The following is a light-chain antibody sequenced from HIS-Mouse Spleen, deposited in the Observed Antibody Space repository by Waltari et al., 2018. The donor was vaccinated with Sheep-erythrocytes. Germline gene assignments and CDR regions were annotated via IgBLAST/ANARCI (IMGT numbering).Light chain of an antibody. Sequence: QSALTQPASVSGSPGQSITISCTGTSSDVGSYNLVSWYQQHPGKAPKLMIYEGSKRPSGVPNRFSGSKSGNTASLTFSGLQAEDEADYYCCSYAGSSTPWVFGGGTKLTVL. CDR3: CSYAGSSTPWV. CDR2: EGS. CDR1: SSDVGSYNL. J-gene: IGLJ3*02. V-gene: IGLV2-23*01.